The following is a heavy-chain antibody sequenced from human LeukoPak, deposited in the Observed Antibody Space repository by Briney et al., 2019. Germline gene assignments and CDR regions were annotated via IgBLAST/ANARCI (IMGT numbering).Heavy chain of an antibody. Sequence: SGGSLRLSCAASGFTFSSYGMNWVRQAPGKGLEWVSSITSSSSYIYYADSVKGRFTISRDNAKNSLYLQMNSLRAGDTAVYYCARSYSGSRGTFDYWGQGTLVTVSS. J-gene: IGHJ4*02. CDR1: GFTFSSYG. D-gene: IGHD6-6*01. CDR2: ITSSSSYI. V-gene: IGHV3-21*01. CDR3: ARSYSGSRGTFDY.